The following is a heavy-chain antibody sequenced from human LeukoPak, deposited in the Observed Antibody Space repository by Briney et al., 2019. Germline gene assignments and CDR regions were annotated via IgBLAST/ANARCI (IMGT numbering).Heavy chain of an antibody. CDR3: ARTTYYYDSSGDGYYYYGMDV. Sequence: GASVKVSCKASGGTFSSYAISWVRQAPGQGLEWMGGIIPIFGTANYAQKFQGRVTITADESTSTAYLELSSLRSEDTAVYYCARTTYYYDSSGDGYYYYGMDVWGQGTTVTVSS. CDR1: GGTFSSYA. CDR2: IIPIFGTA. J-gene: IGHJ6*02. D-gene: IGHD3-22*01. V-gene: IGHV1-69*13.